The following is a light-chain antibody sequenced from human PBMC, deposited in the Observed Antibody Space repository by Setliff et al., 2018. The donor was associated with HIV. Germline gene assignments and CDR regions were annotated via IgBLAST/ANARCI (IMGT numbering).Light chain of an antibody. V-gene: IGLV2-14*01. J-gene: IGLJ1*01. CDR2: VVS. CDR3: SSYTSSSTYV. Sequence: QSALAQPASVSGSPGQSITISCTGTRSDVGGYNYVSWYQQHPGKAPKLMISVVSKRPSGVSSRFSGSKSGNTASLTISGLQTEDEADYYCSSYTSSSTYVFGTGTKVTVL. CDR1: RSDVGGYNY.